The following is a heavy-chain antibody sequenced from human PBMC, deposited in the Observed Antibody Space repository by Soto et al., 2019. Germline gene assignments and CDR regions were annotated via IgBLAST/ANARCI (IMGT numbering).Heavy chain of an antibody. CDR1: GGSISSGDYY. D-gene: IGHD2-15*01. J-gene: IGHJ4*02. Sequence: PSETLSLTCTVSGGSISSGDYYWSWVRQHPGMGPEWIGYIYYSGTTYYNPSLKSRITISLDTSKNQFSLKLSSVTAADTAVHYCAVYGGKSFDSWGQGTLVTVSS. V-gene: IGHV4-31*03. CDR2: IYYSGTT. CDR3: AVYGGKSFDS.